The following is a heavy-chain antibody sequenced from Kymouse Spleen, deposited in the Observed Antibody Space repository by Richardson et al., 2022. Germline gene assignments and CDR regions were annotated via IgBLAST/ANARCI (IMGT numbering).Heavy chain of an antibody. V-gene: IGHV4-34*01. Sequence: QVQLQQWGAGLLKPSETLSLTCAVYGGSFSGYYWSWIRQPPGKGLEWIGEINHSGSTNYNPSLKSRVTISVDTSKNQFSLKLSSVTAADTAVYYCARGVTIFGVVMDVWGQGTTVTVSS. CDR1: GGSFSGYY. D-gene: IGHD3-3*01. CDR2: INHSGST. J-gene: IGHJ6*02. CDR3: ARGVTIFGVVMDV.